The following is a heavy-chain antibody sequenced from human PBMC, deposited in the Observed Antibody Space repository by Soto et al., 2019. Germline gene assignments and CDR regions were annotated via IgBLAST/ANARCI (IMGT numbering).Heavy chain of an antibody. CDR1: GFTFSSYD. CDR2: ISSNGGTT. J-gene: IGHJ4*02. Sequence: GGSLRLSCVASGFTFSSYDMHWVRQAPGKGLEYVSSISSNGGTTYYGNSVKGRFTISRDNSKNTLYLQMGSLRAEDMAVYYCVRRVSGNYDYWGQGTLITVSS. CDR3: VRRVSGNYDY. D-gene: IGHD1-7*01. V-gene: IGHV3-64*01.